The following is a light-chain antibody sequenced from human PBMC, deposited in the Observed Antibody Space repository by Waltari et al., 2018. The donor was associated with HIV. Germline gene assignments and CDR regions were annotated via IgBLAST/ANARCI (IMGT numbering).Light chain of an antibody. CDR3: YSRDSTTNHRV. J-gene: IGLJ2*01. V-gene: IGLV3-19*01. CDR1: SLSSYY. CDR2: GNN. Sequence: SSELTQDPVVSVALGQTVTITCQGDSLSSYYATWYQQKPGQAPLLVFFGNNSRPSGIPDRFSGSNSRNKASLTITGAQAEDEADYYCYSRDSTTNHRVFGGGTKLTVL.